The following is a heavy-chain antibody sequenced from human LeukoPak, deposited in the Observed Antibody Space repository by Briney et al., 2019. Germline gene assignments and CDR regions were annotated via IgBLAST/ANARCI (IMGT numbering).Heavy chain of an antibody. V-gene: IGHV3-30-3*01. Sequence: GGSLRLSCAAPGFTFSSYAMHWVRQAPGKGLEWVAVISYDGSNKYYADSVKGRFTISRDNSKNTLYLQMNSLRAEDTAVYYCASRALRKDFDYWGQGTLVTVSS. D-gene: IGHD2-8*01. J-gene: IGHJ4*02. CDR3: ASRALRKDFDY. CDR2: ISYDGSNK. CDR1: GFTFSSYA.